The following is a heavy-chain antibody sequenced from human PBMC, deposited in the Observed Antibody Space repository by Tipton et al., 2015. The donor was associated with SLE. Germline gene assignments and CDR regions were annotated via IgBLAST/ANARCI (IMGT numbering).Heavy chain of an antibody. Sequence: TLSLTCTVSGGSIDTTTYFWNWIRQPAGKGLEWIGRGFASGTTDCNPSLKSRVTMSVDTSRNQFSLKLSSVTAADTAVYYCVRELDTFDIWGQGTMVTVSS. J-gene: IGHJ3*02. CDR2: GFASGTT. V-gene: IGHV4-61*02. CDR1: GGSIDTTTYF. CDR3: VRELDTFDI.